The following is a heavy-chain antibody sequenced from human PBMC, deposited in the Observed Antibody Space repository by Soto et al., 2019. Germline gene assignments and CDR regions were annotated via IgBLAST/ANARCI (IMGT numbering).Heavy chain of an antibody. CDR2: INAGNGNT. D-gene: IGHD6-19*01. J-gene: IGHJ4*02. V-gene: IGHV1-3*01. CDR1: GYTFTSYA. CDR3: ARVAGTSTYYFDY. Sequence: QVQLVQSGAEVKKPGASVKVSCKASGYTFTSYAMHWVRQAPGQRLEWVGWINAGNGNTKYSQKFQGRVTITRDTSASTAYMELSSLRSEDTAVYYCARVAGTSTYYFDYWGQGTLVTVSS.